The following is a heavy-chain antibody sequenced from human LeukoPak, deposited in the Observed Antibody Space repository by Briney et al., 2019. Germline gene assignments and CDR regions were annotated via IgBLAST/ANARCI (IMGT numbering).Heavy chain of an antibody. J-gene: IGHJ3*02. Sequence: GGSLRLSCAASGFTLSAYAMHWVRQAPGKGLEWVAMFSYDGSTKFNADSVQGRFTTSRDTSKNTLDLQMNSLRAEDTAVYYCARGNRGYGDAFDIWGHGTLVTVSS. V-gene: IGHV3-30*01. CDR1: GFTLSAYA. D-gene: IGHD3-16*01. CDR2: FSYDGSTK. CDR3: ARGNRGYGDAFDI.